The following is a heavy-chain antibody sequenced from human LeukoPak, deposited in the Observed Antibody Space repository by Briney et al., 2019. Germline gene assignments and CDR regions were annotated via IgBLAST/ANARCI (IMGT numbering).Heavy chain of an antibody. CDR2: ISYDGSNK. V-gene: IGHV3-30-3*01. J-gene: IGHJ4*02. D-gene: IGHD3-22*01. CDR1: GFTFSSYA. CDR3: ARGPYYYDSSGYYHDY. Sequence: GGSLRLSCAASGFTFSSYAMHWVRQAPGKGLEWVAVISYDGSNKYYADSVKGRFTISRDNSKNTLYLQMNSLRAEDTAVYYCARGPYYYDSSGYYHDYWGQGTLVTVSS.